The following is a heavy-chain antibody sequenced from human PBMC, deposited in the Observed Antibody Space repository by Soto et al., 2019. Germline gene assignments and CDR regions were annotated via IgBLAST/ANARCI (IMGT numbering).Heavy chain of an antibody. CDR1: GFTFSNAW. CDR2: ITKSGDT. V-gene: IGHV3-53*01. CDR3: ALGLLSGRWYAAD. Sequence: PGGSLRLSCAASGFTFSNAWMSWVRQAPGKGLEWVSVITKSGDTDYADSVKGRFTISRDNSKSTVYLQMNSLRAEDTAVYYCALGLLSGRWYAADWGQGTLVTVSS. D-gene: IGHD6-13*01. J-gene: IGHJ4*02.